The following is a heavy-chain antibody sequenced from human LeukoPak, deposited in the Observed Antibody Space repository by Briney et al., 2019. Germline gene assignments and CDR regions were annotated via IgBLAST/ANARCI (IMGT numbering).Heavy chain of an antibody. J-gene: IGHJ6*02. CDR3: ARFHDYGGDYYYGMDV. CDR2: IYTSGST. V-gene: IGHV4-4*07. Sequence: SETLSLTCTVSGGSISSYYWSWIRQPAGKGLEWIGRIYTSGSTNYNPSLKSRVTMSVDTSKNQFSLKLSPVTAADTAVYYCARFHDYGGDYYYGMDVWGQGTTVTVSS. CDR1: GGSISSYY. D-gene: IGHD4-23*01.